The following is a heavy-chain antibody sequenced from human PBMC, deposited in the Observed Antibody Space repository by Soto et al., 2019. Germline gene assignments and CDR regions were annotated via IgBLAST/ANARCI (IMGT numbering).Heavy chain of an antibody. V-gene: IGHV4-30-2*01. CDR1: GGSISSGGYS. J-gene: IGHJ6*02. CDR2: IYHSGST. CDR3: ARGAKPGTVGLGMDV. D-gene: IGHD3-10*01. Sequence: PSETLSLTCAVSGGSISSGGYSWSWIRQPPGKGLEWIGYIYHSGSTYYNPSLKSRVTISVDRSKNQFSLKLSSVTAADTAVYYCARGAKPGTVGLGMDVWGQGTTVTVSS.